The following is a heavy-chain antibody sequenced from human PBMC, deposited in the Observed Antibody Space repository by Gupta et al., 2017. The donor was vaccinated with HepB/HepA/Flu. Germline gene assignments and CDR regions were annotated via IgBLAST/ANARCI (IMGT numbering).Heavy chain of an antibody. CDR3: ARCGPYPRHFDY. D-gene: IGHD1-26*01. J-gene: IGHJ4*02. Sequence: QLVESGGNLVQPGGSLRLSCAASGFTFGNYSMSWVRQAPGKGLEWVSYISRSSSVIYYADSVRGRFTISRDNAKNSLYLQMNSLKDEDTAVYYCARCGPYPRHFDYWGQGSLVTVSS. V-gene: IGHV3-48*02. CDR1: GFTFGNYS. CDR2: ISRSSSVI.